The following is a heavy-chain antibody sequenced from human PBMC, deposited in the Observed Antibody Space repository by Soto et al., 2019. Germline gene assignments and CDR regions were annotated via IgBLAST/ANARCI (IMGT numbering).Heavy chain of an antibody. CDR3: ARLSVRYCSGGSCSQLDY. D-gene: IGHD2-15*01. CDR1: GFTFNSYS. J-gene: IGHJ4*02. Sequence: EVQLVESGGGLVQPGGSLRLSCAASGFTFNSYSMTWVRQAPGKGLEWLSFISSTSGTIYYADSVKGRFTISRDNAKNSLYLQMNSLRDEDTAMYYCARLSVRYCSGGSCSQLDYWGQGTLVTVSS. CDR2: ISSTSGTI. V-gene: IGHV3-48*02.